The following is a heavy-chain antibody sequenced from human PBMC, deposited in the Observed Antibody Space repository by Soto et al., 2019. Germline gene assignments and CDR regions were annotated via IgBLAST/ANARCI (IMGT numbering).Heavy chain of an antibody. CDR2: IYPGDSDT. D-gene: IGHD2-21*02. CDR3: ARRYTVVTRGEGQLDAFDI. J-gene: IGHJ3*02. CDR1: GYSFTSYW. Sequence: GESLKISCKGSGYSFTSYWIGWVRQMPGKGLEWMGIIYPGDSDTRYSPSFQGQVTISADKSISTAYLQWSSLKASDTAMYYCARRYTVVTRGEGQLDAFDIWGQGTMVTVSS. V-gene: IGHV5-51*01.